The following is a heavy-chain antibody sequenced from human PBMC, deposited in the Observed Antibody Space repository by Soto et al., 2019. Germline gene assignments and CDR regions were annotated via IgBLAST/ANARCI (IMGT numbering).Heavy chain of an antibody. CDR3: ARDPALRLVARDFDY. J-gene: IGHJ4*02. CDR2: ISSSSSTI. CDR1: GFTFSSYS. D-gene: IGHD5-12*01. Sequence: GGSLRLSCAASGFTFSSYSMNWVRQAPGKGLEWVSYISSSSSTIYYADSVKGRFTISRDNAKNSLYLQMNSLRDEDTAVYYCARDPALRLVARDFDYWGQGTLVTVSS. V-gene: IGHV3-48*02.